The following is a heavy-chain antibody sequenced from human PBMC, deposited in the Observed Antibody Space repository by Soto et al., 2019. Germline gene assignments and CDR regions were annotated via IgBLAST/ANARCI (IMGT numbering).Heavy chain of an antibody. D-gene: IGHD7-27*01. CDR3: ARDKWGAFDI. J-gene: IGHJ3*02. V-gene: IGHV4-31*03. CDR1: GGSISSGGYY. Sequence: SETLSLTCTVSGGSISSGGYYWSWIRQHPGKGLEWIGYIYYSGSTYYNPSLKSRVTISVDTSKNQFSLKLSSVTAADTAVYYCARDKWGAFDIWGQGTMVTVSS. CDR2: IYYSGST.